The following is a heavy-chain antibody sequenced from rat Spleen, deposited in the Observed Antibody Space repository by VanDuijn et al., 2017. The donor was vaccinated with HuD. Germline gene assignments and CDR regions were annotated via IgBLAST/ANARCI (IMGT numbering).Heavy chain of an antibody. V-gene: IGHV2S63*01. CDR3: TRAPGTGYVMDA. Sequence: EVQVKESGPGLVQPSQTLSLTCTVSGVSFTDYSVHWVRQPPGKGLEWMGVMWRSGSTEYNSGLKSRLSISRDTSKSQVFLKMNSLQTEDTAIYYCTRAPGTGYVMDAWGQGTAVTVSS. CDR2: MWRSGST. D-gene: IGHD5-1*01. CDR1: GVSFTDYS. J-gene: IGHJ4*01.